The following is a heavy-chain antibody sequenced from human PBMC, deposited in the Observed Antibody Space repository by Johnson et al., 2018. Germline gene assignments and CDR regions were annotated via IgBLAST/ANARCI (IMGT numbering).Heavy chain of an antibody. CDR1: GGTFSSYT. CDR2: IIPILGIA. CDR3: ARGRFYYYYYMDG. V-gene: IGHV1-69*04. J-gene: IGHJ6*03. Sequence: QVQLVQSGAEVKKPGSSVKVSCKASGGTFSSYTISWVRQAPGQGLEWLGRIIPILGIANYAQKFQGRVTITADKSTSTAYMELSSLRSEDTAVYYRARGRFYYYYYMDGWGKGTTVTVSS.